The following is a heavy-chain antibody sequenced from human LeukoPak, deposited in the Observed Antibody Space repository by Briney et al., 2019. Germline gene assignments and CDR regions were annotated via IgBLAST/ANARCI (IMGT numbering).Heavy chain of an antibody. D-gene: IGHD2-2*01. CDR2: IYPGDSDT. CDR3: ARSYCSSTSCYPGYFDY. Sequence: GESLKISFKGSGYSFTSYWIGWVRQRPGKGLEWMGIIYPGDSDTRYSPSFQGQVTISADKSISTAYLQWSGLKASDTAMYYCARSYCSSTSCYPGYFDYWGQGTLVTVSS. CDR1: GYSFTSYW. J-gene: IGHJ4*02. V-gene: IGHV5-51*01.